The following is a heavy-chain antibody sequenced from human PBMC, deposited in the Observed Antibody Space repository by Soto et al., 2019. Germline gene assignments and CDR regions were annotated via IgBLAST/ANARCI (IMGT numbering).Heavy chain of an antibody. D-gene: IGHD5-12*01. J-gene: IGHJ4*02. CDR3: TSTPITNESRWLLDY. CDR2: IKSKNDDGTI. CDR1: GFSFSNAW. V-gene: IGHV3-15*07. Sequence: PGGSLRLSCAASGFSFSNAWMNWVRQVPGKGLEWVGRIKSKNDDGTIEYAAPVKDRFTISRDDSTATLYLQLNGLKTEDTAVYYCTSTPITNESRWLLDYWGQGTLVTVSS.